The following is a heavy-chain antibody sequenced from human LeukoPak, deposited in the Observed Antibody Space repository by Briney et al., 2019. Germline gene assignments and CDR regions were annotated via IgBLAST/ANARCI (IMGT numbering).Heavy chain of an antibody. CDR2: ITGGHYAT. D-gene: IGHD4-17*01. CDR1: GFSFSSFA. V-gene: IGHV3-23*01. Sequence: GGSLRLSCAASGFSFSSFAMTWIRQAPGKGLEWVSSITGGHYATYNTDSVKGRFTISRDNAKNTLYLQMNGLRADDTAIYYCTKDPNGDYIGAFDPWGQGTRVTVSS. CDR3: TKDPNGDYIGAFDP. J-gene: IGHJ5*02.